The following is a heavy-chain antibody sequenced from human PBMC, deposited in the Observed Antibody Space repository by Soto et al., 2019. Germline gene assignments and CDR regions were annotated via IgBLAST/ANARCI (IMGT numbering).Heavy chain of an antibody. CDR1: GGSISSGGYY. Sequence: QVQLQESGPGLVKPSQTLSLTCTVSGGSISSGGYYWSWIRQHPGKGLEWIGYIYYSGSTYYNPALKSLVTMSVDTSKNQFSLKLSSVTAADTAVYYCASQGDYYDSSGYFDYWGQGTLVTVSS. CDR2: IYYSGST. D-gene: IGHD3-22*01. V-gene: IGHV4-31*01. CDR3: ASQGDYYDSSGYFDY. J-gene: IGHJ4*02.